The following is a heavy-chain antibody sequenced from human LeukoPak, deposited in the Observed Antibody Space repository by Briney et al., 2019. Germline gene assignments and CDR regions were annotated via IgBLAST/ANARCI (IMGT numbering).Heavy chain of an antibody. CDR1: GFTLSSYA. Sequence: GGSLRLSCAASGFTLSSYAMSCVRQAPGKGLEWVSAISGSGGSTYYADSVEGRFTISRDNSKNTLYLQMNSLRAEDTAVYYCAKKSGDSSGYSFDYWGQGTLVTVSS. CDR3: AKKSGDSSGYSFDY. J-gene: IGHJ4*02. D-gene: IGHD3-22*01. CDR2: ISGSGGST. V-gene: IGHV3-23*01.